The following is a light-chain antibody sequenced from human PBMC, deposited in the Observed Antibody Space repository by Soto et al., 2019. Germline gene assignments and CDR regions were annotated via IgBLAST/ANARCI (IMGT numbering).Light chain of an antibody. CDR2: EVS. V-gene: IGLV2-8*01. CDR3: SSYAGCNNFYVV. CDR1: SSDVGGYNY. Sequence: QSVLTQPPSASGSPGQSVTISCTGTSSDVGGYNYVSWYQQHPGKAPKLMIYEVSKRPSGVPDRFSGSKSGNTASLTVSGLQAEDEADYYCSSYAGCNNFYVVFGGGTKLTVL. J-gene: IGLJ2*01.